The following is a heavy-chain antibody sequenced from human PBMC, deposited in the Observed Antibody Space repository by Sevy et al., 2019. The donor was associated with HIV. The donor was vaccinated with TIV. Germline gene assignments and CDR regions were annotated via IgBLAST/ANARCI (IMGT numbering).Heavy chain of an antibody. V-gene: IGHV1-18*01. CDR2: ISAYNGNT. Sequence: ASVKVSCKASGYTFTSYGISWVRQAPGQGLEWMGWISAYNGNTNYAQKLQGRVTMTTDTSTSTAYMEQRSLRSDDTAVYYCARDLLSSGWLTGYYYYYGMDVWGQGTTVTVSS. CDR3: ARDLLSSGWLTGYYYYYGMDV. CDR1: GYTFTSYG. D-gene: IGHD6-19*01. J-gene: IGHJ6*02.